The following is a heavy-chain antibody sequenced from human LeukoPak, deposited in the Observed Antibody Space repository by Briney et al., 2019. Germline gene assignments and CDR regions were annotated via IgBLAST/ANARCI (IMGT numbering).Heavy chain of an antibody. CDR1: GFTFSSYW. D-gene: IGHD3-10*01. CDR3: ARKPPKRITMVRGVLDY. Sequence: GGSLRLSCAASGFTFSSYWMIWVRQAPGKGLEWVANIKQDGSEKYYVDSVKGRFTISRDNAKNSLYLQMNSLRVEDTAVYYCARKPPKRITMVRGVLDYWGQGTLVTVSS. J-gene: IGHJ4*02. CDR2: IKQDGSEK. V-gene: IGHV3-7*01.